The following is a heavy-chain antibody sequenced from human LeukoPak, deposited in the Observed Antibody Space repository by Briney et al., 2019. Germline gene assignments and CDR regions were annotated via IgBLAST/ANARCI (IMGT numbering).Heavy chain of an antibody. CDR1: GYTFTSYA. CDR2: INAGNGNT. V-gene: IGHV1-3*01. Sequence: ASVTVSCTASGYTFTSYAMHWVRQAPGQRLEWMGWINAGNGNTKYSQKFQGRVTITRDTSASTAYMELSSLRSEDTAVYYCARDRGYSYGYFDYWGQGTLVTVSS. D-gene: IGHD5-18*01. CDR3: ARDRGYSYGYFDY. J-gene: IGHJ4*02.